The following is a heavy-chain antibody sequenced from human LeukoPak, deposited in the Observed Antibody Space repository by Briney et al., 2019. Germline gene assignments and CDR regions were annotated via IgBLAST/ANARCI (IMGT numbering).Heavy chain of an antibody. D-gene: IGHD3-9*01. V-gene: IGHV1-69*04. CDR3: ARTYYDILTGYLALGMDV. CDR2: IIPILGIA. J-gene: IGHJ6*02. Sequence: GASVKVSCKASGGTFSSYAISWVRQAPGQGLEWMGRIIPILGIANYAQKFQGRVTITADKSTSTAHMELSSLRSEDTAVYYCARTYYDILTGYLALGMDVWGQGTTVTVSS. CDR1: GGTFSSYA.